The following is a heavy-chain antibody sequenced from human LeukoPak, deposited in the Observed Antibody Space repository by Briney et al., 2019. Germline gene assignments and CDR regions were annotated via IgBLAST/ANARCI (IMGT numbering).Heavy chain of an antibody. CDR1: GFTFSSYG. V-gene: IGHV3-30*18. J-gene: IGHJ4*02. CDR3: AKDKWTYYYDSSGSIGY. D-gene: IGHD3-22*01. CDR2: ISYDGSNK. Sequence: HPGRSLRLSCAASGFTFSSYGMHWVRQAPGKGLEWVAVISYDGSNKYYADSVKGRFTISRDNSKNTLYLQMNSLRAEDTAVYYCAKDKWTYYYDSSGSIGYWGQGTLVTVSS.